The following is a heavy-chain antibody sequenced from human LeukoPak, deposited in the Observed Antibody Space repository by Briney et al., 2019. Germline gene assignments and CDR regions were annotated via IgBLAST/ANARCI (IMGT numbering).Heavy chain of an antibody. CDR1: GFTVSSNY. Sequence: QPGGSLRLSCAASGFTVSSNYMSWVRQAPGKGLEWVSVIYSGGSTYYADSVKGRFTISRDNSKNTLYLQMNSLRAEDTAVYYCARDRGYYDSSGYLDYWGQGTLVTVSS. D-gene: IGHD3-22*01. V-gene: IGHV3-53*01. CDR2: IYSGGST. CDR3: ARDRGYYDSSGYLDY. J-gene: IGHJ4*02.